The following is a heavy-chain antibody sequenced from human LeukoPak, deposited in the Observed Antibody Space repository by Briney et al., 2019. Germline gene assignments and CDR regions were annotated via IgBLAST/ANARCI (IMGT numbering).Heavy chain of an antibody. J-gene: IGHJ4*02. CDR3: AIAVDYYGSGIYYTPLDY. V-gene: IGHV1-2*02. Sequence: ASVKVSCKASGYTFTGYYMHRVRQAPGQGLEWMGWINPNSGGTNYAQKFQGRVTMTRDTSISTAYMELSRLRSDDTAVYYCAIAVDYYGSGIYYTPLDYWGQGTLVTVSS. CDR2: INPNSGGT. D-gene: IGHD3-10*01. CDR1: GYTFTGYY.